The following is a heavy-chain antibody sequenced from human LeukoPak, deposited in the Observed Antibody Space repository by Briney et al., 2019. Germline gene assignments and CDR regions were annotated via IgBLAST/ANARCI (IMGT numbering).Heavy chain of an antibody. J-gene: IGHJ5*02. V-gene: IGHV4-39*01. Sequence: SETLSLTCNVSGGSISSNTYFWGWIRRPPGKGLEWIGSIRYSGSTYYNPSLKSRVTISVDTSKNQFSLNLSSLTAADTTVYYCATSDTVSTYNWFDPWGQGTLVTVS. CDR2: IRYSGST. CDR3: ATSDTVSTYNWFDP. CDR1: GGSISSNTYF. D-gene: IGHD5/OR15-5a*01.